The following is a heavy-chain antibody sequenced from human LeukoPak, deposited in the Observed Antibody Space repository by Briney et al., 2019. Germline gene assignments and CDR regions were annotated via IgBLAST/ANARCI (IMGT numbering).Heavy chain of an antibody. CDR1: GGSISGFY. V-gene: IGHV4-59*01. D-gene: IGHD3-22*01. CDR2: IYYSGST. CDR3: ARDSGLGWFDP. Sequence: PSETLSLTCTVSGGSISGFYWSWIRQPPGKGLEWIGYIYYSGSTNYNPSLKSRVTISVDTSKNQFSLKLSSVTAADTAVYYCARDSGLGWFDPWGQGTLVTVSS. J-gene: IGHJ5*02.